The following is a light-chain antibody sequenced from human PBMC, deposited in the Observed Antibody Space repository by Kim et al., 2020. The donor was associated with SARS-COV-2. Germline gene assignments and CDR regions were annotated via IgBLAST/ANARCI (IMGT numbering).Light chain of an antibody. J-gene: IGLJ1*01. CDR3: SSYTSSSTYV. V-gene: IGLV2-14*04. Sequence: GQSITISCPGTSIAVGGYNYVSWYQQHPGKAPKVMIYDVSKRPSGVSNRFSGSKSGNTASLTISGLQAEDEADYYCSSYTSSSTYVFGTGTKVTVL. CDR2: DVS. CDR1: SIAVGGYNY.